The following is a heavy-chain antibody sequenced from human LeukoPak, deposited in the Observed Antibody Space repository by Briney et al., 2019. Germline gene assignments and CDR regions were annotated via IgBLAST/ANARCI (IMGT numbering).Heavy chain of an antibody. CDR1: GYSFTSYR. J-gene: IGHJ1*01. CDR3: ARLPKPNYYDRSGEYFQH. D-gene: IGHD3-22*01. CDR2: IYPGYSDP. Sequence: GESLKISCKGSGYSFTSYRIGWVRQMPGKGLDWMGIIYPGYSDPRYSPSFQGQVTISADKSISTAYLQWSSLKASDTAMYYCARLPKPNYYDRSGEYFQHWGQGTLVTVSS. V-gene: IGHV5-51*01.